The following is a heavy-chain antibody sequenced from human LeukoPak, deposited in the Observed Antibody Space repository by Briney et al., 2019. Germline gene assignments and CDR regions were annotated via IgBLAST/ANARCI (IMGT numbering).Heavy chain of an antibody. J-gene: IGHJ4*02. V-gene: IGHV4-30-2*01. CDR2: IYHSGST. CDR1: GGSISSGGYY. D-gene: IGHD3-10*01. Sequence: SQTLSLTCTVSGGSISSGGYYWSWIRQPPGKGLEWIGYIYHSGSTYYNPSLKSRVTIFVDTSKNQFSLKLNSVTAADTAVYYCARLQGTMVRGVIEDYWGQGTLVTVSS. CDR3: ARLQGTMVRGVIEDY.